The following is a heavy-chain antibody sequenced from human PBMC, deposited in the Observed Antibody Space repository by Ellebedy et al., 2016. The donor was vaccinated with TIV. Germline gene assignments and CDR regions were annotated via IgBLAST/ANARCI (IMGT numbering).Heavy chain of an antibody. Sequence: GESLKISCAGSGFTLSDYYMSWVRQAPGKGLEWVSYISRSGANIYYADSVKGRFTISRDNAKNTLQLQMTGLRAEDTAVYYCVRGTNGWSGVDYWGQGTLVTVSS. J-gene: IGHJ4*02. CDR3: VRGTNGWSGVDY. CDR1: GFTLSDYY. CDR2: ISRSGANI. V-gene: IGHV3-11*04. D-gene: IGHD2-8*01.